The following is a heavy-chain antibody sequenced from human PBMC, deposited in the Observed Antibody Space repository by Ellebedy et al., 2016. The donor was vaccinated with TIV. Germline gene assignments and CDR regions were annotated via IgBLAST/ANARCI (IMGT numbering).Heavy chain of an antibody. D-gene: IGHD3-22*01. V-gene: IGHV4-59*11. Sequence: MPSETLSLTCTVSGGSLTNHFWSWIRQPPGKGLEWIASIYYSGTTNYNPSLKSRVTISVDTSKNQISLTLMSSVSAADTAVYYCAKGRGGGSDSSAPRYYFDYWGLGTLVTVSS. J-gene: IGHJ4*02. CDR2: IYYSGTT. CDR3: AKGRGGGSDSSAPRYYFDY. CDR1: GGSLTNHF.